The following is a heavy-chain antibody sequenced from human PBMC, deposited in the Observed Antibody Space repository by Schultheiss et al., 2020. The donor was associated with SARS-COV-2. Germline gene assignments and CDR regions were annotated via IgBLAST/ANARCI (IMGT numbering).Heavy chain of an antibody. J-gene: IGHJ4*02. CDR3: ARSYYYDSSGYYEYYFDY. D-gene: IGHD3-22*01. CDR1: GFTFSSYG. V-gene: IGHV3-33*01. Sequence: GGSLRLSCAASGFTFSSYGMHWVRQAPGKGLEWVAVIWYDGSKKYYADSVKGRFTISRDNSKNTLYLQMNSLRAEDTAVYYCARSYYYDSSGYYEYYFDYWGQGTLVTVSS. CDR2: IWYDGSKK.